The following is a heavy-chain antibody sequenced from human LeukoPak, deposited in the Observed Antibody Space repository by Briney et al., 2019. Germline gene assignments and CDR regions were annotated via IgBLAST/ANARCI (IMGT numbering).Heavy chain of an antibody. CDR1: GYTFTSYD. V-gene: IGHV1-8*01. Sequence: ASVKVSCKASGYTFTSYDINWVRQATGQGLEWMGWMNPNSGNTGYAQKFQGRVTMTRNTSISTAYMELSSLRSEDTAVYYCARGIEAAGTAGQNYWGQGTLVTVSS. CDR2: MNPNSGNT. D-gene: IGHD6-13*01. CDR3: ARGIEAAGTAGQNY. J-gene: IGHJ4*02.